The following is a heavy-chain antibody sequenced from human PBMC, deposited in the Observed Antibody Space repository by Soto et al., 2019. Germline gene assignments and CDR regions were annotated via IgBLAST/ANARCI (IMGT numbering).Heavy chain of an antibody. CDR3: ARDPLPYYYDSSGYYYDY. J-gene: IGHJ4*02. Sequence: ASVKVSCKASGYTFTSYYMHWVRQAPGQGLEWMGIINPSGGSTSYAQKFQGRVTMTRDTSTSTVYMELSSLRSEDTAVYYFARDPLPYYYDSSGYYYDYWGQGTLVTVSS. V-gene: IGHV1-46*01. D-gene: IGHD3-22*01. CDR1: GYTFTSYY. CDR2: INPSGGST.